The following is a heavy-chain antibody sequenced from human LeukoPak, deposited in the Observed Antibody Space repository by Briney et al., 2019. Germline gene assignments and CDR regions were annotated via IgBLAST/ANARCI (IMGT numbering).Heavy chain of an antibody. CDR1: GYTFTGYY. CDR2: MNPNSGNT. V-gene: IGHV1-8*02. D-gene: IGHD3-22*01. CDR3: ARGRGYSSGYYSDSAGDY. J-gene: IGHJ4*02. Sequence: ASVKISCKASGYTFTGYYMHWVRQAPGQGLEWMGWMNPNSGNTGYAQKFQGRVTMTRNTSISTAYMELSSLRSEDTAVYYCARGRGYSSGYYSDSAGDYWGQGTLVTVSS.